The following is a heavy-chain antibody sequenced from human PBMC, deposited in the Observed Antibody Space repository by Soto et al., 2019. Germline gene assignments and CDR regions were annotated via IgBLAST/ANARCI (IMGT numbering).Heavy chain of an antibody. D-gene: IGHD3-22*01. CDR1: GGTFSSYA. CDR2: IIPIFVTA. Sequence: GAPVKVSCKASGGTFSSYAISWVRQAPGQGLEWMGGIIPIFVTANYAQKFQGRVTINADESTSTAYLELSSLRSEDTAVYYCARGPYDSSGYYYYFDYWGQGTLVTVSS. J-gene: IGHJ4*02. V-gene: IGHV1-69*13. CDR3: ARGPYDSSGYYYYFDY.